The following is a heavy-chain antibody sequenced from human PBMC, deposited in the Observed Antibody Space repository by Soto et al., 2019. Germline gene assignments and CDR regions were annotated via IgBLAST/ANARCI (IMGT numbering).Heavy chain of an antibody. CDR3: AREACTGGSCFYLGPDY. J-gene: IGHJ4*02. Sequence: PGGSLRLSCAASGFTFSSYWMHWVRQAPGKGLVWVSRINSDGSTTNYADSVKGRCTISRDNAKNTLYLQMNSLRAEDTAIYYCAREACTGGSCFYLGPDYWGQGTLVTVSS. CDR1: GFTFSSYW. D-gene: IGHD2-15*01. CDR2: INSDGSTT. V-gene: IGHV3-74*01.